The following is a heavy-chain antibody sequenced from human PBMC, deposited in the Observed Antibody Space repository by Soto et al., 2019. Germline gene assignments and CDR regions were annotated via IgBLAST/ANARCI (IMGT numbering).Heavy chain of an antibody. CDR3: ARESVALTKDFDY. J-gene: IGHJ4*02. CDR1: GYTLNDCY. D-gene: IGHD2-21*02. V-gene: IGHV1-2*04. Sequence: SAEVSCEDSGYTLNDCYMRWVRHENGQGPEWMGCINPKGGGTKYAQKFQDWVTMTWDTSISTAYMELNRLRSDDTAVYYCARESVALTKDFDYWGQGTLVTVSS. CDR2: INPKGGGT.